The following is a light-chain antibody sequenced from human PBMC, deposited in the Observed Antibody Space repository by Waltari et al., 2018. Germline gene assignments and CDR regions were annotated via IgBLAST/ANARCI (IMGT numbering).Light chain of an antibody. Sequence: QSALTQPPSASRSPGQSVTISCTGNSSDIDYNYVSWYQQHPGKAPKVVIYEVNKRPSGVPDRFSGAKSGNAASLTVSGLQAEDEADYYCNSYAGIIILFGGGTKLTVL. V-gene: IGLV2-8*02. J-gene: IGLJ2*01. CDR3: NSYAGIIIL. CDR2: EVN. CDR1: SSDIDYNY.